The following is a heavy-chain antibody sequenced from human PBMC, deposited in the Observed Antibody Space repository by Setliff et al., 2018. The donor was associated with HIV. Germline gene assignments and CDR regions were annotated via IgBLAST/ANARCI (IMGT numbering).Heavy chain of an antibody. D-gene: IGHD6-19*01. CDR1: GGSISSRSYY. CDR3: IIAYSSGWLAPMGFDS. CDR2: IYYSGST. J-gene: IGHJ4*02. V-gene: IGHV4-39*01. Sequence: SETLSLTCTVSGGSISSRSYYWGWIRQPPGKGLEWIGNIYYSGSTYYNPSLKSRITISVDTSKNQFSLKLSSVTAADTAVYYCIIAYSSGWLAPMGFDSWGQGTLVTVSS.